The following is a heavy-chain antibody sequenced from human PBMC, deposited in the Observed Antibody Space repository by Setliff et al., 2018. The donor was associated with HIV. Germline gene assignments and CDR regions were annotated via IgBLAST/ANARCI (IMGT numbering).Heavy chain of an antibody. CDR2: FYYTGST. Sequence: PSETLSLTCTVSAASIRSHYWSWIRQSPGKGLEWIGNFYYTGSTDYNPPFKSRVTISLDKSNNQISLNLSSATAADTAVYYCARHTVFVRYFDHWGQGMLVTVSS. CDR1: AASIRSHY. V-gene: IGHV4-59*11. D-gene: IGHD2-2*02. CDR3: ARHTVFVRYFDH. J-gene: IGHJ4*02.